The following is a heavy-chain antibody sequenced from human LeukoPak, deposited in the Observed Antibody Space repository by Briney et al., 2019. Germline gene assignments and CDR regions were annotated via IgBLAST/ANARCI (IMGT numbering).Heavy chain of an antibody. Sequence: GGSLRLSCAASGFSLSGNAVSWVRQAPGKRPEWVAGIGPDDATFYPASVRGRFTISRDTSQNTMYLQMNSLRAEDTALYYCAKGNLHLGKHVCDIWGKGTMVTVFS. CDR2: IGPDDAT. V-gene: IGHV3-23*01. CDR1: GFSLSGNA. D-gene: IGHD3-16*01. CDR3: AKGNLHLGKHVCDI. J-gene: IGHJ3*02.